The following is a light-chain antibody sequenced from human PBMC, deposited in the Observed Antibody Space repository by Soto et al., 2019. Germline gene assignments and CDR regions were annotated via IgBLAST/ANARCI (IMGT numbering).Light chain of an antibody. CDR3: QQYGSSRGT. J-gene: IGKJ3*01. Sequence: EIVLTQSPGTLSLSPGERATLSCRASQSVSSSYLAWYQQKPGQAPRLLIYGASSRATSIPDRFSGSGSGTDFTLTISRLEPEDFAVYYCQQYGSSRGTFGPGTKVDIK. V-gene: IGKV3-20*01. CDR1: QSVSSSY. CDR2: GAS.